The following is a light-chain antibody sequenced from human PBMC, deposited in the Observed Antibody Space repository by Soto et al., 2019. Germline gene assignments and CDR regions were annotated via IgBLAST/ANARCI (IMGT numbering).Light chain of an antibody. V-gene: IGKV1-33*01. CDR2: DAS. J-gene: IGKJ4*01. CDR3: QHYDNLPLS. CDR1: QDISNY. Sequence: DIQMTQSPSSLSASVGDRVTITCQASQDISNYLNWYQQKPGKAPKLLIYDASNLETGVPSRFSGSGSGTDFTFTISSLQPEDIATYYCQHYDNLPLSFGGGTKVKIK.